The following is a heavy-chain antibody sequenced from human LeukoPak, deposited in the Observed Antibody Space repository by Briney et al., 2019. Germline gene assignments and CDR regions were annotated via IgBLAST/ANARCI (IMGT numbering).Heavy chain of an antibody. CDR1: GGSFSGYY. V-gene: IGHV4-34*01. J-gene: IGHJ5*02. Sequence: KTSETLSLTCAVYGGSFSGYYWSWIRQPPGKGLEWIGEINHSGSTNYNPSLKSRVTISVDTSKNQFSLKLSSVTAADTAVYYCARGRSVGNVGYGDLRGWFDPWGQGTLVTVSS. CDR3: ARGRSVGNVGYGDLRGWFDP. CDR2: INHSGST. D-gene: IGHD4-17*01.